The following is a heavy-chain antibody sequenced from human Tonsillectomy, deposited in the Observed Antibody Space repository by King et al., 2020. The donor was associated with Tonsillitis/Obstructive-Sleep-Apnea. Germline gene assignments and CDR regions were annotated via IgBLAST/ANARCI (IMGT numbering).Heavy chain of an antibody. Sequence: VQLVESGSELKKPGASVKVSCKASGYTFTSYAMNWVRQAPGQGLEWMGWINTNTGNPTYAQGFTGRFVFSLDTSVSTAYLQISSLKAEDTAVYYCAREGGDTYYYGSGSYSRGGYWGQGTLVTVSS. CDR2: INTNTGNP. V-gene: IGHV7-4-1*02. D-gene: IGHD3-10*01. CDR3: AREGGDTYYYGSGSYSRGGY. CDR1: GYTFTSYA. J-gene: IGHJ4*02.